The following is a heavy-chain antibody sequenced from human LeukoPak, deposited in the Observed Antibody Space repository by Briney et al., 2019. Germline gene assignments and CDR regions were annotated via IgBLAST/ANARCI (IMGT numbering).Heavy chain of an antibody. J-gene: IGHJ4*02. D-gene: IGHD2-2*01. CDR3: ARVLLLGYCSSTSCYGPFDY. CDR2: TYYRSKWYN. Sequence: KPSQTLSLTCAISGDSVSSNSAAWNWIRQSPSRGLEWLGRTYYRSKWYNDYAVSVKSRITINPDTSKNQLSLQLNSVTPEDTAVYYCARVLLLGYCSSTSCYGPFDYWGQGTLVTVSS. V-gene: IGHV6-1*01. CDR1: GDSVSSNSAA.